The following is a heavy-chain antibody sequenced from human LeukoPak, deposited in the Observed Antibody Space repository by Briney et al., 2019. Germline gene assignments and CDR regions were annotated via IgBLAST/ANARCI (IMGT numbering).Heavy chain of an antibody. J-gene: IGHJ4*02. D-gene: IGHD7-27*01. CDR2: IYYFERT. CDR1: GDSIGDFY. CDR3: AKLGSPRAY. Sequence: SETPSLTCTVSGDSIGDFYWSWIRQPPGKGLEWIGHIYYFERTDYNPSLESRVTISVDAAKNHFSLKLRSVTPLDTAVYYCAKLGSPRAYWGQGILVTVSS. V-gene: IGHV4-59*01.